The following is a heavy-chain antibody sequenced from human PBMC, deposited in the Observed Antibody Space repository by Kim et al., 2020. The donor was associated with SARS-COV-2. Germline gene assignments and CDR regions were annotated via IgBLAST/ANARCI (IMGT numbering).Heavy chain of an antibody. J-gene: IGHJ4*02. Sequence: GGSLRLSCAASGFTFSSYGMHWVRQAPGKGLEWVAVIWYDGSNKYYASSVNGRFTISRDNSKNTLYLQMNSLRAEDTAVYYCARDFIVGATYPFAYWGQGTLVTVSS. D-gene: IGHD1-26*01. CDR3: ARDFIVGATYPFAY. CDR2: IWYDGSNK. V-gene: IGHV3-33*01. CDR1: GFTFSSYG.